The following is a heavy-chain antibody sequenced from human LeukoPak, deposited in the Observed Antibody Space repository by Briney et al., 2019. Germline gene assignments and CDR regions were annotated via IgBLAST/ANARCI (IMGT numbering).Heavy chain of an antibody. J-gene: IGHJ5*01. D-gene: IGHD6-13*01. CDR3: ARDRGYEQQRWFDL. CDR2: ITVYNGNT. V-gene: IGHV1-18*01. Sequence: ASVKVSCKAPGYTFSSYGISWVRQAPGQGLEWLGWITVYNGNTRYAHKYQDRVTMTADTSTGTAYMDLRSLRSDDTAVYYCARDRGYEQQRWFDLWGQGTLVTVSS. CDR1: GYTFSSYG.